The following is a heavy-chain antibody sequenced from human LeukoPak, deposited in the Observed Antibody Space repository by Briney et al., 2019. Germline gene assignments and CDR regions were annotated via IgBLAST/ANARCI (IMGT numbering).Heavy chain of an antibody. Sequence: SETLSLTCTVSGGSISTYYWSWLRQPPGEGLEWIGYIYYSANTNYNPSLKSRVTISLDTSKNQFSLKLSSVTAADTALYYCARGTPYYDYWGQGTLVTVST. D-gene: IGHD2-2*01. J-gene: IGHJ4*02. CDR3: ARGTPYYDY. CDR2: IYYSANT. CDR1: GGSISTYY. V-gene: IGHV4-59*13.